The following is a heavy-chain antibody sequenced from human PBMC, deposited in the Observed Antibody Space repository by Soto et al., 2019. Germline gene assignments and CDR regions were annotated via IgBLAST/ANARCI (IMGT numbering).Heavy chain of an antibody. J-gene: IGHJ2*01. CDR1: GYTFTSYA. Sequence: ASVKVSCKASGYTFTSYAMHWVRQAPGQRLEWMGWINAGNGNTKYSQKFQGRVTIARDTSASTAYMELSSLRSEDTAVYYCTRVAGAWRYFDLWGRGTLVTVSS. CDR3: TRVAGAWRYFDL. CDR2: INAGNGNT. V-gene: IGHV1-3*01. D-gene: IGHD1-26*01.